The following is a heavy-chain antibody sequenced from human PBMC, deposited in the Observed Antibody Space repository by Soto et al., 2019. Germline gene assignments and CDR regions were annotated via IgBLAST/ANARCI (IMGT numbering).Heavy chain of an antibody. CDR2: ISGSGDNR. V-gene: IGHV3-23*01. Sequence: EVQLLESGGGLVQPGGSLRLSCAASGFTFSSYAMSWVRQAPGKGLEWVSTISGSGDNRYYADSVKGRFTISRDSSKNTLDLQMNSLRAEDTALYYCAREGVDYYGMDVWGQGTTVTVSS. CDR1: GFTFSSYA. J-gene: IGHJ6*02. CDR3: AREGVDYYGMDV. D-gene: IGHD2-8*01.